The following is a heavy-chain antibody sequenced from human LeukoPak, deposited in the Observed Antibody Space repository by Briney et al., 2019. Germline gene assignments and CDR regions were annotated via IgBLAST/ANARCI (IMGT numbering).Heavy chain of an antibody. V-gene: IGHV3-53*01. D-gene: IGHD5-18*01. CDR2: IYSGGST. CDR3: AKASRFGYSYGPREYFYYMDV. J-gene: IGHJ6*03. CDR1: GFTVSSND. Sequence: GGSLRLSCAASGFTVSSNDMSWVRQAPGKGLECISVIYSGGSTDYADSVKGRLTISRDNSKNTLYLQMNSLRAEDTAVYYCAKASRFGYSYGPREYFYYMDVWGKGTTVTVSS.